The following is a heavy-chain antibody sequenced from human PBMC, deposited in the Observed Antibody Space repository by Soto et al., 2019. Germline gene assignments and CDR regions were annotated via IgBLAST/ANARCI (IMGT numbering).Heavy chain of an antibody. J-gene: IGHJ4*02. CDR2: ISYDGSNK. D-gene: IGHD5-18*01. Sequence: LSLTCAASGFTFSSYAMHWVCQAPGKGLEWVAVISYDGSNKYYADSVKGRFTISRDNSKNTLYLQMNSLRAEDTAVYYCARDLESEDTTYYFDYWGQGTLVTVSS. V-gene: IGHV3-30-3*01. CDR3: ARDLESEDTTYYFDY. CDR1: GFTFSSYA.